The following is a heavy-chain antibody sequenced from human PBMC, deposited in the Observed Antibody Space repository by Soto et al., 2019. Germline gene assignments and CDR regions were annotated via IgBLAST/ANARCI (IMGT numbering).Heavy chain of an antibody. D-gene: IGHD2-15*01. CDR2: IKSKAYGGKT. CDR3: TMSSLGYCSGGSCLLGVFAS. V-gene: IGHV3-49*03. CDR1: GFTFGGFA. J-gene: IGHJ4*02. Sequence: SPRLSCTASGFTFGGFAFSWFRQGPGEGLEGGGFIKSKAYGGKTEYAASVKGKFTIKRDDSKSIAYLKMNSLKPEDTAVYYCTMSSLGYCSGGSCLLGVFASWGQGTLVTVSS.